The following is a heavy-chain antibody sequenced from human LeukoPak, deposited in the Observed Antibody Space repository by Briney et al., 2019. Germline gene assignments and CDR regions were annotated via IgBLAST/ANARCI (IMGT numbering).Heavy chain of an antibody. J-gene: IGHJ4*02. D-gene: IGHD3-22*01. V-gene: IGHV3-74*01. CDR1: GFTFSSYW. Sequence: PGGSLRLSCAASGFTFSSYWMHSVRQAPGKGLVWVSRVNSDGSSTGYADSVKGRFTISRDNAKNTLYLQLNSLRAEDTALYYCARETSGSSDYWGQGTLVTVSS. CDR2: VNSDGSST. CDR3: ARETSGSSDY.